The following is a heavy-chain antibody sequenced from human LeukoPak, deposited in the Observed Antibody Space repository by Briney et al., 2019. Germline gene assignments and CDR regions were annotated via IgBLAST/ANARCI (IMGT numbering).Heavy chain of an antibody. V-gene: IGHV3-23*01. CDR2: ISGSGDNT. Sequence: GGSLRLSCAASGFTFSSYGMSWVRQAPGKGLEWVSVISGSGDNTHYADSVKGRFTISRDNAKNSLYLQMNSLRAEDTAVYYCARDLDGSYGYWGQGTLVTVSS. J-gene: IGHJ4*02. CDR1: GFTFSSYG. CDR3: ARDLDGSYGY. D-gene: IGHD1-26*01.